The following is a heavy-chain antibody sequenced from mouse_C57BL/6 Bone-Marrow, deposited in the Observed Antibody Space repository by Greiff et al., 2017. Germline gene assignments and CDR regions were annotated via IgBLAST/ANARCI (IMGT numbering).Heavy chain of an antibody. V-gene: IGHV1-15*01. CDR3: TRRRNDYDYAMDY. Sequence: QVQLQQSGAELVRPGASVTLSCKASGYTFTDYEMHWVKQTPVHGLEWIGAIDPETDGTAYNQKFKGKAILTADKSSSTAYMELRSLTSEDSAVYYCTRRRNDYDYAMDYWGQGTSVTVSS. CDR2: IDPETDGT. CDR1: GYTFTDYE. J-gene: IGHJ4*01. D-gene: IGHD2-4*01.